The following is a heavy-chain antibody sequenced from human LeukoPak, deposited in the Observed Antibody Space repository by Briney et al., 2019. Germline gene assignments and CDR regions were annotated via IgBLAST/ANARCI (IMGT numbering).Heavy chain of an antibody. V-gene: IGHV3-11*06. CDR1: GFTFTDWY. CDR2: ISSSSSDT. J-gene: IGHJ4*02. CDR3: VKSAGRNGGN. D-gene: IGHD1-26*01. Sequence: PGGSLRLSCAASGFTFTDWYMSWIRQAPGKGLQWLSYISSSSSDTSYADSVRGRFTISRDNAKKSVYLQMNGLRAEDTAIYYCVKSAGRNGGNWGQGTLVTVSS.